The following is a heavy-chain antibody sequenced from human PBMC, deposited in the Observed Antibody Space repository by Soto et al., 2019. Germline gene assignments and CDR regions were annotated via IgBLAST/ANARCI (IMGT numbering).Heavy chain of an antibody. D-gene: IGHD1-26*01. J-gene: IGHJ4*02. CDR1: GGTFSSYA. CDR3: AREASASYYADY. Sequence: GASVKVSCKASGGTFSSYAISWVRQAPGQGLEWMGGIIPIFGTANYAQKFQGRVTITADKSTSTAYMELSSLRSEDTAVYYCAREASASYYADYWGQGTLVTVSS. CDR2: IIPIFGTA. V-gene: IGHV1-69*06.